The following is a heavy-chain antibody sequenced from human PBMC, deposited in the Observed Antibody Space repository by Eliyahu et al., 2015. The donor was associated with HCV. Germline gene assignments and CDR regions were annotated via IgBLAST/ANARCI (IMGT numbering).Heavy chain of an antibody. D-gene: IGHD3-16*01. CDR1: FDDYA. V-gene: IGHV3-9*01. J-gene: IGHJ2*01. CDR2: ISWNSGSI. CDR3: AKDMVRLRSYWYFDL. Sequence: FDDYAMHWVRQAPGKGLEWVSGISWNSGSIGYADSVKGRFTISRDNAKNSLYLQMNSLRAEDTALYYCAKDMVRLRSYWYFDLWGRGTLVTVSS.